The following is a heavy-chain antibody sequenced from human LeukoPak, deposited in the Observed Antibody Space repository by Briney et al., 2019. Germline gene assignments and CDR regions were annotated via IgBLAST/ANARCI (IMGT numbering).Heavy chain of an antibody. D-gene: IGHD2-2*01. J-gene: IGHJ6*02. Sequence: SETLSLTCTVSGGSISSYYWSWIRQPPGKGLEWIGYIYYSGSTNYNPSLKSRVTISVDTSKNQFSLKLSSVTAADTAVYYCARVSTHAPSNYYYYGMDVWGQGTTVTVS. CDR2: IYYSGST. CDR3: ARVSTHAPSNYYYYGMDV. CDR1: GGSISSYY. V-gene: IGHV4-59*08.